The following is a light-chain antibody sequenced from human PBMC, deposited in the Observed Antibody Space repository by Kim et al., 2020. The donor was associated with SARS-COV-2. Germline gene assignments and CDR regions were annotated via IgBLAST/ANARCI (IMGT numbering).Light chain of an antibody. CDR3: QQVKSYPIT. V-gene: IGKV1-9*01. CDR1: QGISSY. Sequence: DIQLTQSPSFLSASVGDRVTITCRASQGISSYLAWYQQKPGKAPKLLIYAASTLQSGVPSRFSGSGSGTEFTLTISSLQPEDFATYYCQQVKSYPITFGPGTKVDIK. CDR2: AAS. J-gene: IGKJ3*01.